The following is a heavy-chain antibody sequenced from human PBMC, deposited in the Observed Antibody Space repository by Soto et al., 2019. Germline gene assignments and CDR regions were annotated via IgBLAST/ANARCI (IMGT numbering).Heavy chain of an antibody. V-gene: IGHV1-69*13. D-gene: IGHD6-13*01. CDR2: IIPIFGTA. Sequence: SVKVSCKASGGTFSSYAISWVRQAPGQGLEWMGGIIPIFGTANYAQKFQGRVTITADESTSTAYVELSSLRSEDTAVYYCARDPGYSSSWHYYYGMDVWGQGTTVTVSS. J-gene: IGHJ6*02. CDR3: ARDPGYSSSWHYYYGMDV. CDR1: GGTFSSYA.